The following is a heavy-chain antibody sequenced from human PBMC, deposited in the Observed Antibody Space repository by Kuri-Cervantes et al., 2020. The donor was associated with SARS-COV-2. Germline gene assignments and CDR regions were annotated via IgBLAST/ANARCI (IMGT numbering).Heavy chain of an antibody. CDR2: IYYSGST. CDR1: GGSISSYY. CDR3: ARDRPSYCSSTSCYTGIFDY. Sequence: GSLRLSCTVSGGSISSYYWSWIRQPPGKGLEWIGYIYYSGSTYYNPSLKSRVTISVDTSKNQFSLKLSSVTAADTAVYYCARDRPSYCSSTSCYTGIFDYWGQGTLVTVSS. V-gene: IGHV4-59*12. D-gene: IGHD2-2*02. J-gene: IGHJ4*02.